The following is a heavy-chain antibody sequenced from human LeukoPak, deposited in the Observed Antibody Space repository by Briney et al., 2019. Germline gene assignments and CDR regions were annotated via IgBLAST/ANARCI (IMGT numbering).Heavy chain of an antibody. CDR3: ARVDTAMAQEAFDI. CDR2: IYYSGST. D-gene: IGHD5-18*01. Sequence: SETLSLTCTVSGGSISSYYWSWIRQPPGKGLEWIGYIYYSGSTNYNPSLKSRVTISVDTSKNQFSLKLSSVTAADTAVYYCARVDTAMAQEAFDIWGQGTMVTVSS. J-gene: IGHJ3*02. CDR1: GGSISSYY. V-gene: IGHV4-59*01.